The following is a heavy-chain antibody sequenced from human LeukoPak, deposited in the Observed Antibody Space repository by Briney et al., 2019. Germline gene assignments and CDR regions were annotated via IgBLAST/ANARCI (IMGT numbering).Heavy chain of an antibody. Sequence: GESLRLSCAASGFTVSSNYMSWVRQAPGKGLEWVSVIYSGGSTYYADSVKGRFTISRDNSKNTLYLQMNSLRAEDTAVYYCARFTYGDYPGGGYFDYWGQGTLVTVSS. V-gene: IGHV3-66*02. J-gene: IGHJ4*02. CDR3: ARFTYGDYPGGGYFDY. D-gene: IGHD4-17*01. CDR1: GFTVSSNY. CDR2: IYSGGST.